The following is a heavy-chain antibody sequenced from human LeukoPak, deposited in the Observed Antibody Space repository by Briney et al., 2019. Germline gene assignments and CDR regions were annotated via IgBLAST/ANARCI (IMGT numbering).Heavy chain of an antibody. CDR2: IKSKTDGETT. D-gene: IGHD3-10*01. CDR3: TTDLGTYYHGSQRLIPIDY. Sequence: PGGSLRLSCAASGFTFSNAWMSWVRQAPGKGLEWIGRIKSKTDGETTNYAEPVRGRFTISRDDSKNAVYLQMNSLKIEDTAVYYCTTDLGTYYHGSQRLIPIDYWGQGTLVTVSS. CDR1: GFTFSNAW. J-gene: IGHJ4*02. V-gene: IGHV3-15*01.